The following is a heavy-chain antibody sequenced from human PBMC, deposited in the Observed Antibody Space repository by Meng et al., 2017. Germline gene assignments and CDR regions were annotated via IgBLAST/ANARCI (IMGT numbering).Heavy chain of an antibody. CDR1: GFTFSSYA. V-gene: IGHV3-30*04. CDR3: ARDQDYYDSSGSLKIDY. Sequence: GESLKISCAASGFTFSSYAMHWVRQAPGKGLEWVAVISYDGSNKYYADSVKGRFTISRDNSKNTLYLQMNSLRAEDTAVYYCARDQDYYDSSGSLKIDYWGQGTLVTVSP. J-gene: IGHJ4*02. D-gene: IGHD3-22*01. CDR2: ISYDGSNK.